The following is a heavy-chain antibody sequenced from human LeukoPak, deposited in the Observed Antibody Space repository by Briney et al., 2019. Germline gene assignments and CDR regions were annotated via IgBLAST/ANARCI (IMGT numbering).Heavy chain of an antibody. V-gene: IGHV1-8*01. D-gene: IGHD1-1*01. CDR3: ARALDTTVLLGAY. CDR2: ISPYSGTT. CDR1: GYTFTNYD. Sequence: ASVTVSCKASGYTFTNYDINWVRQASGQRLEWLGWISPYSGTTGSAQKFQGRVTMTRNSSISTAYLEMSRLTSEDTAVYYCARALDTTVLLGAYWGQGTPVTVSS. J-gene: IGHJ4*02.